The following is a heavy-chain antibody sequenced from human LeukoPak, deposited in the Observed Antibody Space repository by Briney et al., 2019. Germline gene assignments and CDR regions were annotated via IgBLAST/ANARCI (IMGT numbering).Heavy chain of an antibody. CDR2: IYHSGST. Sequence: SETLSLTCTVSGGSISSDDYYWSWIRQPPGKGLEWIGYIYHSGSTYYNPSLKSRVTISVDRSKNQFSLKLSSVTAADTAVYYCARASDFWSGSIDYWGQGTLVTVSS. CDR3: ARASDFWSGSIDY. D-gene: IGHD3-3*01. V-gene: IGHV4-30-4*08. J-gene: IGHJ4*02. CDR1: GGSISSDDYY.